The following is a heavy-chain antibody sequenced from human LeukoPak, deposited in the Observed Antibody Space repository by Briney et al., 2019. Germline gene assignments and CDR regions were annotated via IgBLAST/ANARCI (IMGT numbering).Heavy chain of an antibody. CDR2: IYYSGST. CDR3: ARVQNYYDSSGYYYFNY. Sequence: SETLSLTCTVSGGSISSYYWSWIRQPPGKGLEWIGYIYYSGSTNYNPSLKSRVTISVDKSKNQFSLKLSSVTAADTAVYYCARVQNYYDSSGYYYFNYWGQGTLVTVSS. CDR1: GGSISSYY. D-gene: IGHD3-22*01. J-gene: IGHJ4*02. V-gene: IGHV4-59*08.